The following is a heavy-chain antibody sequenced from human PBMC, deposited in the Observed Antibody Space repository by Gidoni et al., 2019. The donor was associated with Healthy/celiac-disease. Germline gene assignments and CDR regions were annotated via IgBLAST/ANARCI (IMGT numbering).Heavy chain of an antibody. D-gene: IGHD3-3*01. CDR3: ATGPKTYYDFWSGYQYFQH. V-gene: IGHV3-48*03. J-gene: IGHJ1*01. CDR2: ISSSGSTI. CDR1: GFTFSSYE. Sequence: EVQLVESGGGLVQPGGSLRLSCAASGFTFSSYEMNWVRQAPGKGLECVSYISSSGSTIYYADSVKGRFTISRDNAKNSLYLQMNSLRAEDTAVYYCATGPKTYYDFWSGYQYFQHWGQGTLVTVSS.